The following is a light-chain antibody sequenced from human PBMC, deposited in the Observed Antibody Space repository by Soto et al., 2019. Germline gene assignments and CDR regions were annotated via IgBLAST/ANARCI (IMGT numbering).Light chain of an antibody. CDR2: GNI. J-gene: IGLJ2*01. CDR1: SSNIGGGYD. CDR3: QSYDSSLSVVV. Sequence: QSVLTQSPSVSGAPGQRVTISCTGSSSNIGGGYDVHWYQQLPGTAPKLLIYGNINRPSGVPDRFSGSKSGTSASLAITGLQAEDEADYYCQSYDSSLSVVVFGGRTKL. V-gene: IGLV1-40*01.